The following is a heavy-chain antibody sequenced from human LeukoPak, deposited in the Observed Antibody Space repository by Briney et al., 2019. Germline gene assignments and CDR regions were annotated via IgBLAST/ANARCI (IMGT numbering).Heavy chain of an antibody. J-gene: IGHJ5*02. CDR1: GYTFTIYE. Sequence: ASVKVSCKASGYTFTIYEYNWVRQAPGQGLEWLGYISPDTGNTGYAQKFQGRVTMTRDTSISTTYMELSSLTSEDTAVYYCARGPRFDPWGQGTLVTVSS. CDR3: ARGPRFDP. V-gene: IGHV1-8*01. CDR2: ISPDTGNT.